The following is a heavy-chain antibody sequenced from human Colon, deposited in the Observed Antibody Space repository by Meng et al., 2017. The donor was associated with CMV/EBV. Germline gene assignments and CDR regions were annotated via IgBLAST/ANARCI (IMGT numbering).Heavy chain of an antibody. D-gene: IGHD4/OR15-4a*01. Sequence: QVQLQESGPGLVKPSEPPSPTCLVSGDSISNYHWSWIRQSPGKGLEWIGYIYSSGSTNYNPSLKSRVTISIDTSKNQFSLKLTSVTAADTAVYYCAKGRARNDYWFDPWGQGTLVTVSS. CDR1: GDSISNYH. V-gene: IGHV4-59*01. J-gene: IGHJ5*02. CDR3: AKGRARNDYWFDP. CDR2: IYSSGST.